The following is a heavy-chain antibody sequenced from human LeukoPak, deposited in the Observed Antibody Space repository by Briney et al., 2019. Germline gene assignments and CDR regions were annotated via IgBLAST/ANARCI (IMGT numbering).Heavy chain of an antibody. CDR3: ARGKAGRTEFDY. V-gene: IGHV3-30-3*01. D-gene: IGHD2-8*02. J-gene: IGHJ4*02. CDR1: GFTFSSYA. CDR2: ISYDGSNK. Sequence: PGRSLRLSCAASGFTFSSYAMHWVRQAPGKGLEWVAVISYDGSNKYYADSVKGRFTISRDISKNTLYLQMNSLRAEDTAVYYCARGKAGRTEFDYWGQGTLVTVSS.